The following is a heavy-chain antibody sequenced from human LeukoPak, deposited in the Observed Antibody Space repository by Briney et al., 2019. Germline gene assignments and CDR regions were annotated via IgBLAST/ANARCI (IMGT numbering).Heavy chain of an antibody. V-gene: IGHV1-8*01. J-gene: IGHJ4*02. CDR3: ASHTYYYSSGSFAY. CDR2: MNPSSGNT. D-gene: IGHD3-10*01. Sequence: ASVKVSCKASGYTFTSYDINWVRQATGQGPEWMGWMNPSSGNTGYAQRFQGRVTMTRDTSINTAYLELSSLRSEDTAVYYCASHTYYYSSGSFAYWGQRTLVTISS. CDR1: GYTFTSYD.